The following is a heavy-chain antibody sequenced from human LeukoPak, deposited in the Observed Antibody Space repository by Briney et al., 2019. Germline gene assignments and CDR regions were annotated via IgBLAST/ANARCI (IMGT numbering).Heavy chain of an antibody. CDR2: INPDGGTT. D-gene: IGHD3-22*01. V-gene: IGHV1-2*02. J-gene: IGHJ4*02. CDR3: ARDGAGGDYESSDYYAYYFDY. CDR1: GYTFTGYF. Sequence: ASVKVSCKASGYTFTGYFIHWVRQAPGQGLEWMGWINPDGGTTKYAQKFQGRVTMTRDTSISTAYMELSRLRSDDTAVYYCARDGAGGDYESSDYYAYYFDYWGQGTLVTVSS.